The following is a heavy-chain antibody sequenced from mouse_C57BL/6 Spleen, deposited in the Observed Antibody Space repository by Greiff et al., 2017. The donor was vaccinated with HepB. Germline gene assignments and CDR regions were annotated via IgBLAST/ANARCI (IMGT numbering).Heavy chain of an antibody. J-gene: IGHJ4*01. Sequence: EVQLQQSGAALVRPGASVKLSCTASGFNIQDYYLHWVKQRPEQGLEWIGRIDPEDGDTEYAPKFQGKATMTADTSSNTAYLQLSSLTSEDTAVYYCTTWGGAMDYWGQGTAVTVSS. CDR3: TTWGGAMDY. CDR1: GFNIQDYY. CDR2: IDPEDGDT. V-gene: IGHV14-1*01.